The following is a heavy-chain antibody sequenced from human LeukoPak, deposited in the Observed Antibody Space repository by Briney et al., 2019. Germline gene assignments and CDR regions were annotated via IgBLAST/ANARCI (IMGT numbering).Heavy chain of an antibody. CDR1: GGSFSRYS. Sequence: SETLSLTCAVYGGSFSRYSWNWIRQPPGKGLEWIGEINHSGNTNYNPSLKSRVTISVDTSKNQFSLKVNSVIAADTAVYYCARQRSVVVPAADHNDYWGQGTLVTVSS. J-gene: IGHJ4*02. CDR2: INHSGNT. CDR3: ARQRSVVVPAADHNDY. V-gene: IGHV4-34*01. D-gene: IGHD2-2*01.